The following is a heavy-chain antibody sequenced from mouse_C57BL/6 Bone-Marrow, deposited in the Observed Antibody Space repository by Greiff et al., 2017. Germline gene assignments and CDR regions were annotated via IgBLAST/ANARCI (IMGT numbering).Heavy chain of an antibody. D-gene: IGHD2-1*01. CDR2: ISSGGSYT. CDR3: ARRRDYGNYVDYYAMDY. Sequence: EVMLVESGGDLVKPGGSLKLSCAASGFTFSSYGMSWVRQTPDKRLEWVATISSGGSYTYYPDSVKGRFTISRDNAKTTLYLQMSSLKSEYTAMYYCARRRDYGNYVDYYAMDYWGQGTSVTVSS. J-gene: IGHJ4*01. V-gene: IGHV5-6*02. CDR1: GFTFSSYG.